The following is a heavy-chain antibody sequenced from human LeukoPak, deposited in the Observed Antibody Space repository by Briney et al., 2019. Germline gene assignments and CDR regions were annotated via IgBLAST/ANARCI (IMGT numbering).Heavy chain of an antibody. D-gene: IGHD4-23*01. CDR1: GFSLSNYG. CDR2: ISAVVTST. J-gene: IGHJ4*02. CDR3: AKDSPVVTY. V-gene: IGHV3-23*01. Sequence: PGGSLRLSCAASGFSLSNYGMTWIRQAPGKGLEWVSAISAVVTSTYYSDSVKGRFTISRDNSKNTLYLQMNSLRVDDTAVYYCAKDSPVVTYWGQGTLVTVSS.